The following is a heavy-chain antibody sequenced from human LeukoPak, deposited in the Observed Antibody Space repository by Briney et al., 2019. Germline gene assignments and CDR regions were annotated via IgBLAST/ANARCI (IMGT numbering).Heavy chain of an antibody. V-gene: IGHV3-23*01. Sequence: GGSLRLSCAASGFTFSSYAMSWVRQAPGKGLEWVSAISGSGGSTYYADSVKGRFTISRDNSKNTLYPQMNSLRAEDTAVYYCAKVWVTMVRGVIIRYFQHWGQGTLVTVSS. CDR3: AKVWVTMVRGVIIRYFQH. CDR1: GFTFSSYA. J-gene: IGHJ1*01. D-gene: IGHD3-10*01. CDR2: ISGSGGST.